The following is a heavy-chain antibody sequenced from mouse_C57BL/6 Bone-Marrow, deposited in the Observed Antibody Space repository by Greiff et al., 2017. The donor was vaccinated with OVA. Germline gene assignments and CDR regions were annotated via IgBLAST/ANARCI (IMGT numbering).Heavy chain of an antibody. CDR2: INPSSGYT. V-gene: IGHV1-7*01. Sequence: VQVVESGAELAKPGASVKLSCKASGYTFTSYWMHWVKQRPGQGLEWIGYINPSSGYTKYNQKFKDKATLTADKSSSTAYMQLSSLTYEDSAVYYCARTLDGYSAAYWGQGTLVTVSA. D-gene: IGHD2-3*01. CDR3: ARTLDGYSAAY. CDR1: GYTFTSYW. J-gene: IGHJ3*01.